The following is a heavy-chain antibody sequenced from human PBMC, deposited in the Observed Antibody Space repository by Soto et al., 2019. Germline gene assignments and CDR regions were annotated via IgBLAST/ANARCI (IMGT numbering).Heavy chain of an antibody. CDR3: AHRGDSGYDYVGPYFDY. J-gene: IGHJ4*02. CDR2: IYWDDDK. Sequence: QITLKESGPTLVNPTQTLTLTCTFSGFSLSTSGVGVGWIRQPPGKALEWLALIYWDDDKRYSPSLKSRLTITKDTSKNQVVLTMTNMDPVDTATYYCAHRGDSGYDYVGPYFDYWGQGTLVTVSS. D-gene: IGHD5-12*01. CDR1: GFSLSTSGVG. V-gene: IGHV2-5*02.